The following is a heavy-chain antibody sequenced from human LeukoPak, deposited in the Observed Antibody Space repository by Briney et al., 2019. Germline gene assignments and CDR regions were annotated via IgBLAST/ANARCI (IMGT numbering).Heavy chain of an antibody. V-gene: IGHV3-21*01. CDR3: ARGPSGYHNT. Sequence: GGSLRLSCAASGFTFSSYSMNWVRQAPGKGLEWVSSISSRSSYIYYADSVKGRFTISRDNSKNTLYLQMNSLRAEDTAVYYCARGPSGYHNTGGQGTLVTVSS. CDR2: ISSRSSYI. J-gene: IGHJ4*02. CDR1: GFTFSSYS. D-gene: IGHD5-12*01.